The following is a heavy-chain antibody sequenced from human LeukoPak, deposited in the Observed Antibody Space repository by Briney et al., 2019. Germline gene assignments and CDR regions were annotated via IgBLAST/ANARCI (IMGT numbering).Heavy chain of an antibody. V-gene: IGHV1-8*01. J-gene: IGHJ4*02. CDR2: MNPNSGHT. CDR3: ATVTRDCSRASCYNY. CDR1: GYTFTSYD. Sequence: ASVKVSCKASGYTFTSYDINWVRQATGQGLEWMGWMNPNSGHTSYAQKFQGRITMTRNTPISTAYMELSSLGSEDTAVYYCATVTRDCSRASCYNYWGQGTLVTVSS. D-gene: IGHD2-2*02.